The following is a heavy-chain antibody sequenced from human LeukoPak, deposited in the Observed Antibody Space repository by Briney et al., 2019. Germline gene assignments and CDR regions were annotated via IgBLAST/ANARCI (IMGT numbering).Heavy chain of an antibody. CDR1: GFTFGDYA. CDR3: TRFRRGDWFDP. V-gene: IGHV3-49*03. CDR2: IRSKAYGGTT. J-gene: IGHJ5*02. D-gene: IGHD3-10*01. Sequence: GGSLRLSCTASGFTFGDYAMSWFRQAPGKGLEWVGFIRSKAYGGTTEYAASAKGRFTISRDDSKSIAYLQMNSLKTEETAVYYCTRFRRGDWFDPWGQGTLVTVSS.